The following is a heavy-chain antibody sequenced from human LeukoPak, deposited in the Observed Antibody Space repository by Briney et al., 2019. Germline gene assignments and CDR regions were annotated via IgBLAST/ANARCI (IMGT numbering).Heavy chain of an antibody. Sequence: GASVKVSCKASGYSFISYDINWVRQAPGQGPEWLGWMNPNSGNTGYAQKFQGRVTMTRNTSVGTAYMELSSLRSEDTAVYYCAKAARKNGSYARLLKYYFDSWGQGTLVTVSS. V-gene: IGHV1-8*01. CDR1: GYSFISYD. CDR2: MNPNSGNT. D-gene: IGHD1-26*01. CDR3: AKAARKNGSYARLLKYYFDS. J-gene: IGHJ4*02.